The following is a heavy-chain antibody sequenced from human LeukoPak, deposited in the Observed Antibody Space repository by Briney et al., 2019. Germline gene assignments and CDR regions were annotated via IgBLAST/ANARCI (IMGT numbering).Heavy chain of an antibody. CDR2: ISSSSSYI. J-gene: IGHJ4*02. Sequence: GGSLKLSCAASGFTFSSYYMSWVRQAPGKGLEWVSSISSSSSYIYYADSVKGQFTISRDNAKNSLYLQMNSLRAEDTAVYYCARTQLSDTAMSYFDYWGRGTLVTVSS. CDR3: ARTQLSDTAMSYFDY. V-gene: IGHV3-21*01. CDR1: GFTFSSYY. D-gene: IGHD5-18*01.